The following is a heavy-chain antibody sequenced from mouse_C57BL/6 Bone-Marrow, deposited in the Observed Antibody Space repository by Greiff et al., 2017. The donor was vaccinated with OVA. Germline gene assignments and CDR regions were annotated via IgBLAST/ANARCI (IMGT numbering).Heavy chain of an antibody. J-gene: IGHJ3*01. D-gene: IGHD1-1*01. CDR3: ARGGNYGSSPFAY. Sequence: EVKLVESGGGSVKPGGSLKLSCAASGFTFSDYGMHWVRQAPEKGLEWVAYISSGSSTIYYADTVKGRINISRDNAKNTLFRQMTSLRSEDTAMYYCARGGNYGSSPFAYWGQGTLVTVSA. V-gene: IGHV5-17*01. CDR1: GFTFSDYG. CDR2: ISSGSSTI.